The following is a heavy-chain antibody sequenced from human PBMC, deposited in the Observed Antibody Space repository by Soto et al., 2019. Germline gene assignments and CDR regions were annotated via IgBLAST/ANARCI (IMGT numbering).Heavy chain of an antibody. D-gene: IGHD3-10*01. CDR2: IKSNTDGGTT. Sequence: GGSLRLSCTASGIIFSNTWINWVRQAPGKGLEWVGRIKSNTDGGTTDYATPVKGRFALSRDDSQNTLYLQMTGLKAEDTAVYSCATVHPPNDYNSYGTMGNWGQEPLVT. V-gene: IGHV3-15*01. CDR3: ATVHPPNDYNSYGTMGN. CDR1: GIIFSNTW. J-gene: IGHJ4*02.